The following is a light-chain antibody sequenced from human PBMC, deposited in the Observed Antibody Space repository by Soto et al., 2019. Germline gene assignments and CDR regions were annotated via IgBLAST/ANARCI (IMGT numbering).Light chain of an antibody. CDR2: GAS. V-gene: IGKV3-11*01. CDR3: QQRGNWPPT. J-gene: IGKJ1*01. Sequence: EMVMTQSPATLSVSPGERATLSCRASQSVSSNLAWYQQKPGQAPRLLIYGASTRATGIPARFSGSGSGTDFTLTISSLEPEDFAVYYCQQRGNWPPTFGQGTKVDIK. CDR1: QSVSSN.